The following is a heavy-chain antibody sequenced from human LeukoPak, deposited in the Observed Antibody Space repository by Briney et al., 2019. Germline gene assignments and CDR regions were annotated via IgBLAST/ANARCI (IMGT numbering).Heavy chain of an antibody. V-gene: IGHV4-59*12. Sequence: SETLSLTCTVSGGSISSYYWSWIRQPPGKGLEWIGYIYYSGSTNYNPSLKSRVTISVDTSKNQFSLKLSSVTAADTAVYYCARGRYYVRFQHWGQGTLVTVSS. CDR3: ARGRYYVRFQH. CDR2: IYYSGST. J-gene: IGHJ1*01. D-gene: IGHD3-10*02. CDR1: GGSISSYY.